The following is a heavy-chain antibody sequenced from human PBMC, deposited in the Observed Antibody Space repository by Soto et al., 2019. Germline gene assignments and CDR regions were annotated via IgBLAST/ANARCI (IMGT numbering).Heavy chain of an antibody. D-gene: IGHD3-9*01. CDR2: ISAYNGNK. CDR1: AYIFTSYG. Sequence: QVQLVQSGGEVKKPGASVKVSCKASAYIFTSYGISWVRQAPGQGLEWMGWISAYNGNKNYVQTLQGRVTMTTDTSTSIAYMELRSLRSDDTAVYYCARAAYDILTGYYNGGAFDIWGQGTMVTVSS. V-gene: IGHV1-18*01. CDR3: ARAAYDILTGYYNGGAFDI. J-gene: IGHJ3*02.